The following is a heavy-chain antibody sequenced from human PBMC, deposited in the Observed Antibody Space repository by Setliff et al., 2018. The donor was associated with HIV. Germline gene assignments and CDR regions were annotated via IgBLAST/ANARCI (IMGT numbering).Heavy chain of an antibody. CDR3: ARHSPNVGVRGDAFDI. J-gene: IGHJ3*02. D-gene: IGHD2-8*01. CDR1: GGSISSGSYY. Sequence: SETLSLTCTVSGGSISSGSYYWNWIRQPAGKGLEWIGYIHYSGATNYNPSLKSRVTISLDTSRTQFSLRLSSVTAADTAVYYCARHSPNVGVRGDAFDIWGQGTVVTVSS. CDR2: IHYSGAT. V-gene: IGHV4-61*10.